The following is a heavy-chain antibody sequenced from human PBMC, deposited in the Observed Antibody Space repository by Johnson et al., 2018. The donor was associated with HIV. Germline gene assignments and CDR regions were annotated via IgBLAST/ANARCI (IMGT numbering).Heavy chain of an antibody. CDR1: GFTFSSYG. J-gene: IGHJ3*02. D-gene: IGHD1-1*01. V-gene: IGHV3-30*18. CDR3: ANRRGIGDGTTGSLDI. Sequence: QVQLVESGGGVVQPGRSLRLSCVASGFTFSSYGMHWVRQAPGKGLEWVAVISYDGSNKYYADSVKGRFTISRDNSMNTLFLQMNSLRPEDTAVYYCANRRGIGDGTTGSLDIWGQGTMVTVSS. CDR2: ISYDGSNK.